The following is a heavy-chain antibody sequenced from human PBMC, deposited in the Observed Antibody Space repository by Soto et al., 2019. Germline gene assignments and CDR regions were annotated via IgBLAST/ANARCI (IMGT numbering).Heavy chain of an antibody. V-gene: IGHV4-59*02. J-gene: IGHJ3*02. CDR2: IYYSGST. CDR1: GGSVSTYY. CDR3: VRTYDDSGPNSGGYGFDI. D-gene: IGHD3-22*01. Sequence: PSETLSLTCTVSGGSVSTYYWSWIRQHPGKGLEWIAYIYYSGSTSYNPSLKSRVTISVDTSKNQFSLKLSSVTAADTAVYYCVRTYDDSGPNSGGYGFDIWGQGTMVTVSS.